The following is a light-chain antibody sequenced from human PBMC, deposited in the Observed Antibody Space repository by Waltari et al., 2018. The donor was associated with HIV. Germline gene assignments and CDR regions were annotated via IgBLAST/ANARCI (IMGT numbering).Light chain of an antibody. CDR1: NSDVGGYNY. CDR2: DVT. Sequence: QSALTQPASVSGSPGQSITISCTGTNSDVGGYNYVSWYQQHPGKAPKLMMYDVTKRPSGISNRFSGSKSGNTASLTISGLQAEDEADYFCSSFANNNTPVLFGGGTKLTVL. J-gene: IGLJ2*01. V-gene: IGLV2-14*03. CDR3: SSFANNNTPVL.